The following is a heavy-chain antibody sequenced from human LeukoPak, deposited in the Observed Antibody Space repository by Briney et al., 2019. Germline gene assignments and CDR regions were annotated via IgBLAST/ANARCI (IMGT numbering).Heavy chain of an antibody. D-gene: IGHD3-3*01. CDR3: VKDMGRFSEWLSLDY. J-gene: IGHJ4*02. V-gene: IGHV3-9*03. CDR2: ISWNSGSI. Sequence: GGSLRLSCAASGFTVSSNYMSWVRQAPGKGLEWVSGISWNSGSIGYADSVKGRFTISRDNAKNSLYLQMNSLRAEDMALYYCVKDMGRFSEWLSLDYWGQGTLVTVSS. CDR1: GFTVSSNY.